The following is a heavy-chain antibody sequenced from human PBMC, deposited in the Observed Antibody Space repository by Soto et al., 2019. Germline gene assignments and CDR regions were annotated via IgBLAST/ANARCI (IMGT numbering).Heavy chain of an antibody. Sequence: SETLSLTCTVSGGSISSSSYYWGWIRQPPGKGLEWIGSIYYSGSTYYNPSLKSRVTISVDTSKNQFSLKLSSVTAADTAVYYCATPEGVAGNYWGQGTLVTVSS. CDR2: IYYSGST. J-gene: IGHJ4*02. V-gene: IGHV4-39*01. CDR3: ATPEGVAGNY. CDR1: GGSISSSSYY. D-gene: IGHD6-19*01.